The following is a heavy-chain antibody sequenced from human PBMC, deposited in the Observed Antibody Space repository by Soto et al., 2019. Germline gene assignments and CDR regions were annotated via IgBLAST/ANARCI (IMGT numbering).Heavy chain of an antibody. CDR2: ISGSGGST. J-gene: IGHJ6*02. CDR1: GFTFSSYA. V-gene: IGHV3-23*01. CDR3: AKNSGPYSGYDFTIYYYGMDV. Sequence: GESLKISCAASGFTFSSYAMSWVRQAPGKGLEWVSAISGSGGSTYYADSVKGRFTISRDNSKNTLYLQMNSLRAEDTAVYYCAKNSGPYSGYDFTIYYYGMDVWGQGTTVTVSS. D-gene: IGHD5-12*01.